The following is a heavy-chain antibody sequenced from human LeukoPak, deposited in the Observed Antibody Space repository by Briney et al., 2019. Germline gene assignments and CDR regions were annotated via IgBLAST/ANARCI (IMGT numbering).Heavy chain of an antibody. V-gene: IGHV1-18*01. Sequence: ASVKVSCKASGYTFTSYGISWVRQAPGQGLEWVGWIRTYNGNTNYAQKLQGRVTVTTDTSTSTAYMELRSLTSADTAMYYCARDRWYAATMIGKAAHHFDYWGQGTLVTVSS. CDR2: IRTYNGNT. CDR3: ARDRWYAATMIGKAAHHFDY. J-gene: IGHJ4*02. D-gene: IGHD3-22*01. CDR1: GYTFTSYG.